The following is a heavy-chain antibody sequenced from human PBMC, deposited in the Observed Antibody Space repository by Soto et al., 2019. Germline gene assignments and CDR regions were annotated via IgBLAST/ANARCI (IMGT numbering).Heavy chain of an antibody. CDR1: GFTFRSYN. V-gene: IGHV3-21*06. CDR3: ARVGLWFGDRQLMLVV. CDR2: ISGSSSSI. J-gene: IGHJ6*02. Sequence: VQLVESGGGLVKPGGSLRLSCAASGFTFRSYNMNWVRQAPGKGLEWVSFISGSSSSIYYGDSVKGRFTISRDNAENTLYLQMNSLRPEDTAVYYCARVGLWFGDRQLMLVVWGQGATVTVSS. D-gene: IGHD3-10*01.